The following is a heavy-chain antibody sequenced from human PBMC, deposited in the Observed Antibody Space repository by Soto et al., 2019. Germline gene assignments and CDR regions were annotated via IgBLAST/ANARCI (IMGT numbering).Heavy chain of an antibody. Sequence: LRLSCAVSGFPFSFYGFHWVRQSPGKGLEWLGVIVSDGSAIYHADSLEGRFFISRDNSKDILYLQMNSLRVEDTAVYYCARDDAFDNENGFDMWGQGTRVTV. CDR3: ARDDAFDNENGFDM. CDR1: GFPFSFYG. J-gene: IGHJ3*02. D-gene: IGHD3-3*02. V-gene: IGHV3-33*01. CDR2: IVSDGSAI.